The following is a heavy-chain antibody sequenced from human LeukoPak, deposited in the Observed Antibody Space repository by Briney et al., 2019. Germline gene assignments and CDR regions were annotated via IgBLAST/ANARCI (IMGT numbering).Heavy chain of an antibody. J-gene: IGHJ4*02. CDR3: ARDPSVGGFSGSELDF. Sequence: GGSLRLSCAASGFTFSNYFMHWVRQAPGKGLDYLSVISYNGDETHYAKSVKGRFTISRDNSKNTLYLQMGTLRPEDTAVYYCARDPSVGGFSGSELDFWGQGTLVTVSS. D-gene: IGHD3-16*01. CDR1: GFTFSNYF. CDR2: ISYNGDET. V-gene: IGHV3-64*01.